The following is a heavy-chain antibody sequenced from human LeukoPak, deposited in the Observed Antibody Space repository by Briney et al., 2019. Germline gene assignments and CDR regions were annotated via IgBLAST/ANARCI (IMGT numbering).Heavy chain of an antibody. CDR3: AKNGQSGFSFDP. J-gene: IGHJ5*02. CDR1: GGSFSGYY. V-gene: IGHV4-34*01. D-gene: IGHD3-3*01. Sequence: PSETLSLTCAVYGGSFSGYYRSWIRQPPGKGLEWIGEINHSGSTNYNPFLKSRVTISVDTSKNQFSLKLSSVTAADTAVYYCAKNGQSGFSFDPWGQGTLVTVSS. CDR2: INHSGST.